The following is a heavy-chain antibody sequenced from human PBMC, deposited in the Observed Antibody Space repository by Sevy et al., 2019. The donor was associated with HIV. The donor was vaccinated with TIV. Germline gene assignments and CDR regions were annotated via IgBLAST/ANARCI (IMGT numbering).Heavy chain of an antibody. Sequence: SETLSLTCTVSGGSITSLYWGWIRQPPGKGLEWIANIYYIGNTNYNPSLKSRVTISLDTSKNQFSLRLSSVTAADTAIYNCVGENAWGRGYSWGQGTLVTVSS. CDR1: GGSITSLY. V-gene: IGHV4-59*08. CDR3: VGENAWGRGYS. CDR2: IYYIGNT. D-gene: IGHD1-26*01. J-gene: IGHJ4*02.